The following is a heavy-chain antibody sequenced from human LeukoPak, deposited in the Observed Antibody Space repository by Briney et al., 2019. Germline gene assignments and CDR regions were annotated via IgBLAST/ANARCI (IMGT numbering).Heavy chain of an antibody. CDR3: ARDPGQIDY. J-gene: IGHJ4*02. V-gene: IGHV3-23*01. Sequence: GGSLRLSCAASGFTFSSYAMTWVRQAPGKGLEWVSGISGSGDNTYYADSVKGRFTISRDNSKNTLYLQMNSLRAEDTAVYYCARDPGQIDYWGQGTLVTVSS. CDR1: GFTFSSYA. CDR2: ISGSGDNT.